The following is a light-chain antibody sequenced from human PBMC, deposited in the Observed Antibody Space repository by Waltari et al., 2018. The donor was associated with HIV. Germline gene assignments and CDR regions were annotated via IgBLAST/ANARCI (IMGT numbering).Light chain of an antibody. V-gene: IGLV1-44*01. CDR2: YNN. Sequence: QSVLTQPPSASGTPGQRVTISCSGSSSNIGSNTVNWYQQLPGTSPKLLIYYNNQRPSGVPDRFFGSKSGTSASLAISGLQSEDEADYYCAAWDDSLMGVFGGGTRLTVL. CDR1: SSNIGSNT. J-gene: IGLJ3*02. CDR3: AAWDDSLMGV.